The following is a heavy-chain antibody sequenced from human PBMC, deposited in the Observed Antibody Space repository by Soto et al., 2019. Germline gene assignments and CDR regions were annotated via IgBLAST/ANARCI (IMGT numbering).Heavy chain of an antibody. CDR2: VYYTGST. J-gene: IGHJ4*02. CDR3: ARSVAVPGAHIDY. V-gene: IGHV4-59*01. CDR1: GGSISGSY. Sequence: SETLSLTCSVSGGSISGSYWSWIRQSPGKGLEWLGYVYYTGSTNYSPSLRSRVSISVDTSKNEFSLRLSSVTTADTAVYFCARSVAVPGAHIDYWGQGTQVTVSS. D-gene: IGHD6-19*01.